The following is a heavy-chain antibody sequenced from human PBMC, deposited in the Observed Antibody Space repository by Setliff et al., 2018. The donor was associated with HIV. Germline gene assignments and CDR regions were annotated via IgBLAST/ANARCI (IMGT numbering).Heavy chain of an antibody. V-gene: IGHV4-34*01. J-gene: IGHJ6*02. CDR2: INHSGST. CDR3: ARGSRGGYYYYYYYGMDV. Sequence: SETLSLTCAVYGGSFSGYYWSWIRQPPGKGLEWIGEINHSGSTNYNPSLKSRVTISVDTSKNQFSLKLSSVTAADTAVYYCARGSRGGYYYYYYYGMDVWGQGTTVTVSS. D-gene: IGHD3-22*01. CDR1: GGSFSGYY.